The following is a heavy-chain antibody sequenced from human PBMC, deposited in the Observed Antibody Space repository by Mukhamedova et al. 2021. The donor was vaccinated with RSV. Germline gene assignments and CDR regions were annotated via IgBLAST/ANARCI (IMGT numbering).Heavy chain of an antibody. CDR1: SYA. CDR2: ISYDGSNK. D-gene: IGHD1-26*01. V-gene: IGHV3-30*04. J-gene: IGHJ4*02. Sequence: SYAMHWVRQAPGKGLEWVAVISYDGSNKYYADSVKGRFTISIDNSKNTLYLQMNSLRAEDTAVYYCASSAADEDPSYFDYWGQGT. CDR3: ASSAADEDPSYFDY.